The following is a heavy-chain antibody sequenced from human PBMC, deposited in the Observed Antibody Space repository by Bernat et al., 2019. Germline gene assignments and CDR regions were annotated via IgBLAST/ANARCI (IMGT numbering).Heavy chain of an antibody. Sequence: QVQLQQWGAGLLKPSETLSLTCAVYGGSFSGYYWSWIRQPPGKGLEWIGEINHSGSTNYNPSLKSRVTISADTSKNQFSLKLSSVTAADTAVYYCASLRTADHAFDIWGQGTMVTVSS. CDR1: GGSFSGYY. D-gene: IGHD5/OR15-5a*01. V-gene: IGHV4-34*01. CDR3: ASLRTADHAFDI. J-gene: IGHJ3*02. CDR2: INHSGST.